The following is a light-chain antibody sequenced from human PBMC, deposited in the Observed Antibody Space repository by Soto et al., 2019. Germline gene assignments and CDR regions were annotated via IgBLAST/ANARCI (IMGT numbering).Light chain of an antibody. CDR2: EVT. CDR1: SSDVGNYNY. Sequence: QSVLTQPASVSGSPGQSITISCTGASSDVGNYNYVSWFQQHPGKAPKLLIYEVTTRPSGVSNRFSGSKSGDTASLTISGLQAEDEADYFCSSCTSTSTLFVFGTGTKVTVL. V-gene: IGLV2-14*01. J-gene: IGLJ1*01. CDR3: SSCTSTSTLFV.